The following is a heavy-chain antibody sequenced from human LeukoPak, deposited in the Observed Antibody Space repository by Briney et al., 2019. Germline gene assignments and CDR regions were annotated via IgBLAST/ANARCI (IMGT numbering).Heavy chain of an antibody. CDR3: ARDDSSGRYWDY. D-gene: IGHD6-19*01. J-gene: IGHJ4*02. Sequence: GASVKVSCKASGGTFSSYAISWVRQAPGHGLEWRGGIILIFGTANYAQKFKGRITITTYESTSTAYMELSSLRSEDTAVYYCARDDSSGRYWDYWGQGTLVTVSS. V-gene: IGHV1-69*05. CDR1: GGTFSSYA. CDR2: IILIFGTA.